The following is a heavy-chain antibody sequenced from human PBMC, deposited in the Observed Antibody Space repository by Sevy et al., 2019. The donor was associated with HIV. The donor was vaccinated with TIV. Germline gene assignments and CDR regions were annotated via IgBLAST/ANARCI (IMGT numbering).Heavy chain of an antibody. CDR2: ISYDGSNK. V-gene: IGHV3-30-3*01. CDR1: GFTFSSYA. J-gene: IGHJ6*02. CDR3: ARDGGRAEKLLWFGETMRHYYYYGMDV. Sequence: GGSLRLSCAASGFTFSSYAMHWVRQAPGKGLEWVAVISYDGSNKYYAYSVKGRFTISRDNSKNTLYLQMNSLRAEDTAVYYWARDGGRAEKLLWFGETMRHYYYYGMDVWGQGTTVTVSS. D-gene: IGHD3-10*01.